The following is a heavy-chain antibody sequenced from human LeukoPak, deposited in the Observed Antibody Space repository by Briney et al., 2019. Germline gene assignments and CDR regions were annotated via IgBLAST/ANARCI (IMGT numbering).Heavy chain of an antibody. V-gene: IGHV3-23*01. J-gene: IGHJ6*03. CDR3: AKNLGSSPFYYYYMDV. CDR1: GFTFSSYA. D-gene: IGHD6-6*01. Sequence: GGSLRLSCAASGFTFSSYAMSWVRQAPGKGLEWVSAIGGSGGSTYYADSVKGRFTISRDNSKNTLYLQMNSLRAEDTAVYYCAKNLGSSPFYYYYMDVWGKGTTVTVSS. CDR2: IGGSGGST.